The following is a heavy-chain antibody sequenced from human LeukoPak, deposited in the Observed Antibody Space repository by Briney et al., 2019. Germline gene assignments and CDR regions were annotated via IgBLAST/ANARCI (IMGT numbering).Heavy chain of an antibody. CDR1: GFTFSSYA. CDR2: ISYDGSNK. CDR3: ARDWGDGYNHLDY. V-gene: IGHV3-30-3*01. D-gene: IGHD5-24*01. Sequence: GGSLRLSCAASGFTFSSYAMHWVRQAPGKGLEWVAVISYDGSNKYYADSVKGRFTISRDNSKNTLYLQMNSLRAEDTAVYYCARDWGDGYNHLDYWGQGTLVTVSS. J-gene: IGHJ4*02.